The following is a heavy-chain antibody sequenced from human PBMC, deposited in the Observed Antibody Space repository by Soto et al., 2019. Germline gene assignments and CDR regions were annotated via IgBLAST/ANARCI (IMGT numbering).Heavy chain of an antibody. CDR2: IFSSGST. D-gene: IGHD5-12*01. CDR3: AREGSYSAYNFAHGIQLWSFDF. J-gene: IGHJ4*02. CDR1: GGSINTFY. V-gene: IGHV4-4*07. Sequence: SETLSLTCTVSGGSINTFYWSWVRQPAGKGLEWIGRIFSSGSTSFNPSLESRVAMSVDTSKNHFSLNLSSVTAADMAVYYCAREGSYSAYNFAHGIQLWSFDFWGQGALVTVST.